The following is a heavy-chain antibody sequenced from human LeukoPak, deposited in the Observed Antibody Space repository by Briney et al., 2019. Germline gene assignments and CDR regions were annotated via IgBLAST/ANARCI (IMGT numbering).Heavy chain of an antibody. CDR2: INHSGST. J-gene: IGHJ4*02. D-gene: IGHD3-16*02. V-gene: IGHV4-34*01. CDR3: TRGRMITFGGVIVSTHYYFDY. Sequence: SETLSLTCAVYGGSFSGYYWSWIRQPPGKGLEWIGEINHSGSTKYNPSLKSRVTISVDTSKNQCSLKLSSVTAADTAVYYCTRGRMITFGGVIVSTHYYFDYWGQGTLVTVSS. CDR1: GGSFSGYY.